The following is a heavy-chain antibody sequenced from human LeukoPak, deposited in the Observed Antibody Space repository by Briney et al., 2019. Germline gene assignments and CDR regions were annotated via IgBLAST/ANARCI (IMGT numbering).Heavy chain of an antibody. D-gene: IGHD1-1*01. CDR1: GGTFISYA. CDR3: ARDLKVRYYGMDV. V-gene: IGHV1-69*13. CDR2: IIPIFGTA. Sequence: SVKVSCKASGGTFISYAISWVRQAPGQGLEWMGGIIPIFGTANYAQKFQGRVTITADESTSTAYMELSSLRSEDTAVYYCARDLKVRYYGMDVWGQGTTVTVSS. J-gene: IGHJ6*02.